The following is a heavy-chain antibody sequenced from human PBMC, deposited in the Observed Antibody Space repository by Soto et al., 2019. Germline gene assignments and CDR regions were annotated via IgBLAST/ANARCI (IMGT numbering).Heavy chain of an antibody. CDR2: IIPIFGTA. J-gene: IGHJ4*02. CDR1: GGTFSSYA. D-gene: IGHD2-15*01. CDR3: AGGTGGGNLFYYFDY. V-gene: IGHV1-69*06. Sequence: GASVKVSCKASGGTFSSYAISWVRQAPGQGLEWMGGIIPIFGTANYAQKFQGRVTITADKSTSTAYMELSSLRSEDTAVYYCAGGTGGGNLFYYFDYWGQGTLVTVSS.